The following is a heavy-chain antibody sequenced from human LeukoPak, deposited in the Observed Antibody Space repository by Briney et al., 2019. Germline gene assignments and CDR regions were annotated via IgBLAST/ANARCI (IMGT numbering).Heavy chain of an antibody. Sequence: GGSLRLSCAATGFTFSSYDMTWVRQTPGKGLEWVALISRSGGTTYYADSVKGRFTISRDNSKNTLYLQMNSLRAEDTAEYYCAKVRMDGSGINYFDYWGQGTLVTVSS. J-gene: IGHJ4*02. D-gene: IGHD3-10*01. CDR1: GFTFSSYD. V-gene: IGHV3-23*01. CDR2: ISRSGGTT. CDR3: AKVRMDGSGINYFDY.